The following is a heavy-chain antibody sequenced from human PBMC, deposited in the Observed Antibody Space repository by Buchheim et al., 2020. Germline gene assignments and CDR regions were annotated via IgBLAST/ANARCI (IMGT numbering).Heavy chain of an antibody. J-gene: IGHJ4*02. CDR1: GGSISSSSYY. CDR3: AGIPAAIPVGYFDY. CDR2: IYYSGST. D-gene: IGHD2-2*01. Sequence: QLQLQESGPGLVKPSETLSLTCTVSGGSISSSSYYWGWIRQPPGKGLEWIGSIYYSGSTYYHPSLKSRVTLSVDTSTNTSSLKLSSVTAADTAVYYCAGIPAAIPVGYFDYWGQGTL. V-gene: IGHV4-39*01.